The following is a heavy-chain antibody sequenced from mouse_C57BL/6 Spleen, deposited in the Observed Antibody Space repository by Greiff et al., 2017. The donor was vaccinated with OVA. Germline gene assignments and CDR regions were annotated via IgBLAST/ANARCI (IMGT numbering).Heavy chain of an antibody. V-gene: IGHV1-50*01. CDR1: GYTFTSYW. CDR3: ARRDSYAMDY. Sequence: VQLQQPGAELVKPGASVKLSCKASGYTFTSYWMQWVKQRPGQGLEWIGEIDPSDSYTNYNQKFKGKATLTVDTSSSTAYMQLSSLTSEDSAVYYCARRDSYAMDYWGQGTSVTVSS. J-gene: IGHJ4*01. CDR2: IDPSDSYT.